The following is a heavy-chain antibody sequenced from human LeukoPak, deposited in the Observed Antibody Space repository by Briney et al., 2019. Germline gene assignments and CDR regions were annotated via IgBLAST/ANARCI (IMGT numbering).Heavy chain of an antibody. V-gene: IGHV4-34*01. CDR1: GGSFSGYY. CDR2: IKHSGST. D-gene: IGHD3-22*01. Sequence: SETLSLTCAVYGGSFSGYYWSWIRQPPGKGLEWIGEIKHSGSTNYNPSLKSRVTISVDTSKIQFSLKLSSVTAADTAVYYCARHRLTMIVVVTRRMWFDPWGQGTLVAVSS. CDR3: ARHRLTMIVVVTRRMWFDP. J-gene: IGHJ5*02.